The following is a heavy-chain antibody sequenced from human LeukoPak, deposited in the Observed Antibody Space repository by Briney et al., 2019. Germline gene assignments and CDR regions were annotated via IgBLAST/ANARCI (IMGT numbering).Heavy chain of an antibody. CDR1: GGTFSSYA. J-gene: IGHJ4*02. CDR3: ARDTPPEYYRSVYYFDY. Sequence: SVKVSCKASGGTFSSYAISWVRQAPGQGLEWMGRIIPILGIANYAQKFQGRVTITADKSTSTAYMELSGLRSEDTAVYYCARDTPPEYYRSVYYFDYWGQGTLVTVSS. V-gene: IGHV1-69*04. CDR2: IIPILGIA. D-gene: IGHD3-10*01.